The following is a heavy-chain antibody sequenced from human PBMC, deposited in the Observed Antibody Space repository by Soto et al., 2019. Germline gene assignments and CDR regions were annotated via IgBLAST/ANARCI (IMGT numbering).Heavy chain of an antibody. CDR2: IYVGGTT. Sequence: EVQLVESGGGLIQPGGSLRLSCAASGFTGSSKYMTWVRQAPGKGLAWVSVIYVGGTTYYADSVKGGFTISRDNSNNTLYLQVNSLRAEDTAVYYCVQTTGWPGFDFWGQGTLVTVSS. V-gene: IGHV3-53*01. CDR3: VQTTGWPGFDF. J-gene: IGHJ4*02. D-gene: IGHD6-19*01. CDR1: GFTGSSKY.